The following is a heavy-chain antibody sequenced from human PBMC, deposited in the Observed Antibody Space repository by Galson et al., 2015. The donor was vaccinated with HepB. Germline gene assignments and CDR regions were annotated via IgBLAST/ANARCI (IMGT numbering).Heavy chain of an antibody. CDR1: GFTVSNNY. V-gene: IGHV3-66*02. D-gene: IGHD3-22*01. Sequence: SLRLSCAASGFTVSNNYITWVRQAPGKGLEWVSVLYSGGTTYYADSVKGRFTISRDNSKNTLFLQMISLRPEDTAVYYCARGVYYHDSSGFEHVNAFDIWGQGTTVLVSS. J-gene: IGHJ3*02. CDR3: ARGVYYHDSSGFEHVNAFDI. CDR2: LYSGGTT.